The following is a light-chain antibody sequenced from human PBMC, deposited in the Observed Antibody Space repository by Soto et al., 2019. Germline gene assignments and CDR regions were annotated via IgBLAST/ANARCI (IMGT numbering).Light chain of an antibody. CDR3: QQLKTYSPT. CDR2: AAS. V-gene: IGKV1-9*01. Sequence: IQLTQSPSSLSASVGDSVTITCRASQGISTYLAWYQQKPGKAPKVLIYAASTLQSGVPSRFSGSGFGTDFTLTISSLLPEDFATYYCQQLKTYSPTFGGGTKIEIK. CDR1: QGISTY. J-gene: IGKJ4*01.